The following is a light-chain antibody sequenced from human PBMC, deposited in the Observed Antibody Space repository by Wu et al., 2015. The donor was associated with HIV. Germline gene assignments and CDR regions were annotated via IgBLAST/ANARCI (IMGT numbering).Light chain of an antibody. V-gene: IGKV3-20*01. J-gene: IGKJ4*01. CDR1: QSLSSSY. CDR2: GAS. CDR3: QQSGSSPFT. Sequence: EIVLTQSPGTLPLSPGDRATVSCRASQSLSSSYLAWYQQKPGQAPRLIIYGASSRATGIPARFSGSGSGTDFTLTISRLEPEDFAVYYCQQSGSSPFTFGGGTKGG.